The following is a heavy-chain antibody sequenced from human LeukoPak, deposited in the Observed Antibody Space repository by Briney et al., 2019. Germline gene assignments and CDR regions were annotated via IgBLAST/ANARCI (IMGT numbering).Heavy chain of an antibody. CDR2: ISASGGST. J-gene: IGHJ4*02. D-gene: IGHD2-8*01. CDR3: AKVGVPFDS. Sequence: PGGSLRLSCAASGFTFSSYAMSWVRQAPGKGLEWVSAISASGGSTYYADSVKGRFTISRGNPKNTLYLQMNSLRAEDTAVYYCAKVGVPFDSWGQGTLVTVSS. V-gene: IGHV3-23*01. CDR1: GFTFSSYA.